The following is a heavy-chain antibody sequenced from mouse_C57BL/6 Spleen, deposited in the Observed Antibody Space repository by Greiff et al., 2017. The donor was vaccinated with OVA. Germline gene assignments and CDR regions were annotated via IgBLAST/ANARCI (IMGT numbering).Heavy chain of an antibody. Sequence: EVQGVESGGGLVQPKGSLKLSCAASGFSFNTYAMNWVRQAPGKGLEWVARIRSKSNNYATYYADSVKDRFTISRDDSESMLYLQMNNLKTEDTAMYYCVRHGEASRYGPLYAMDYWGQGTSVTVSS. J-gene: IGHJ4*01. D-gene: IGHD1-1*02. CDR1: GFSFNTYA. CDR2: IRSKSNNYAT. V-gene: IGHV10-1*01. CDR3: VRHGEASRYGPLYAMDY.